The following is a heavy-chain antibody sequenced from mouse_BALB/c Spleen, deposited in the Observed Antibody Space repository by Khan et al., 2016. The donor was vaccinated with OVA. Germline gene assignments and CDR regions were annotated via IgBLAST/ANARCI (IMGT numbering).Heavy chain of an antibody. CDR2: IDPAYGNT. V-gene: IGHV14-3*02. J-gene: IGHJ2*01. CDR1: GFNIKDTY. CDR3: ARINA. Sequence: VQLQQSGAELVKPGASVKLSCTASGFNIKDTYMHWVKQRPEQGLEWIGRIDPAYGNTKYDSKFQSKATKTTNTSTNTAYLQLSDLTSEDTAVNYCARINAWGQGTTLTVSS.